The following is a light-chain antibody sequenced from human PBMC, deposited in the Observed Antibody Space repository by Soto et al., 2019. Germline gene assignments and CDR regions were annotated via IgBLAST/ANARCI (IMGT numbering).Light chain of an antibody. J-gene: IGKJ4*01. CDR1: QVIRNH. V-gene: IGKV1-17*01. Sequence: DIQMTQSPSSLSASVGDRVAITCRTSQVIRNHLGWYQQRPGKAPKRLMYDAFNLQPGVPSRFSGSGSGTEFTLTISSLQPEDFATYYCLQYHTYPRTFGGGTKVDIK. CDR2: DAF. CDR3: LQYHTYPRT.